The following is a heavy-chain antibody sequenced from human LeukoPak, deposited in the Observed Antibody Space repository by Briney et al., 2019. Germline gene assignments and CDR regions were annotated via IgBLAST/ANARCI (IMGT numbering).Heavy chain of an antibody. CDR1: GFTFTAFY. D-gene: IGHD2-15*01. CDR2: INLNSGGT. J-gene: IGHJ3*01. Sequence: ASVKVSCKTSGFTFTAFYLHWVRQAPGQGLEWMAWINLNSGGTNYAQKFRGRVTMTRDTSISTAYMDLSSLRSDDTAVYYCVTSTGYFSTWGAFDVWGQGTTVTVSS. CDR3: VTSTGYFSTWGAFDV. V-gene: IGHV1-2*02.